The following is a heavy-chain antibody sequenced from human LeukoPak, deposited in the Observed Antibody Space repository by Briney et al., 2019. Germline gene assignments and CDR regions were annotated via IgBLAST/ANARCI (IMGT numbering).Heavy chain of an antibody. V-gene: IGHV3-74*01. CDR2: INSDGSST. CDR3: ARGFETYYYDSSGYPSLLAMDV. J-gene: IGHJ6*02. Sequence: GGSLRLSCAASGFTFSSHWMHWVRQAPGKGLVWVSRINSDGSSTSYADSVKGRFTISRDNAKNTLYLQMNSLRAEDTAVYYCARGFETYYYDSSGYPSLLAMDVWGQGTTVTVSS. CDR1: GFTFSSHW. D-gene: IGHD3-22*01.